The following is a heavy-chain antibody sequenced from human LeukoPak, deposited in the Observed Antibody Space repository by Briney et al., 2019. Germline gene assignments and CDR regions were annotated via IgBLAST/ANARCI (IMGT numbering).Heavy chain of an antibody. J-gene: IGHJ4*02. D-gene: IGHD3-3*01. CDR3: AKGITVFGVVIIRDYYFDY. CDR1: GFTFSTYG. Sequence: GGCLRLSCAASGFTFSTYGMHWVCQAPGKGLEWVAFIRYDGNNKYYTDSVKGRFTISRDNSKNTVYLQMNSLRAEDTAVYYCAKGITVFGVVIIRDYYFDYWGQGTLVTVSS. CDR2: IRYDGNNK. V-gene: IGHV3-30*02.